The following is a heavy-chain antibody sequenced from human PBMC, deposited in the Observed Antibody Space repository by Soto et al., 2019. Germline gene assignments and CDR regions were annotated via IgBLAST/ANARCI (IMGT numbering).Heavy chain of an antibody. Sequence: SETLSLTFSVPGAAISSYYWSWVRQPSGEGLEWMGRVFRSGSTNYNASLKSRVTMSIDTSKNEVSLTLRHVTAADTAGYYCARVAFSYFGMDVWGPGTTVTVS. D-gene: IGHD3-3*02. CDR1: GAAISSYY. V-gene: IGHV4-4*07. J-gene: IGHJ6*02. CDR2: VFRSGST. CDR3: ARVAFSYFGMDV.